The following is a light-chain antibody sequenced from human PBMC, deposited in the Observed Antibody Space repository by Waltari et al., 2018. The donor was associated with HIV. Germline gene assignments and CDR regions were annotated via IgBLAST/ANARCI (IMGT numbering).Light chain of an antibody. CDR3: SSSAGGDTLV. V-gene: IGLV2-8*01. CDR1: SSDVGSSNY. Sequence: QSALTQPPSASGFPGQSVTISCTGTSSDVGSSNYVAWYQQYPGKAPKLVIYEITKRPSGVPDRFSGSKSGNTASLTVSGLQAEDEADYYCSSSAGGDTLVFGGGTKLTVL. CDR2: EIT. J-gene: IGLJ3*02.